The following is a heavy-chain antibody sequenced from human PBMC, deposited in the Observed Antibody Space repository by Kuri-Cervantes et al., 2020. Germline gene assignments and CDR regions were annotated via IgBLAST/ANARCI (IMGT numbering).Heavy chain of an antibody. D-gene: IGHD1-1*01. Sequence: LSLTCAASKFLFSSFAMTWVRQGPGKGLEWVSLISSSGGSTYYADSVKGRFTISRDNSDSTLYLQMNSLRAEDTAIYYCAKDMEITYWGQGTLVTVSS. CDR3: AKDMEITY. V-gene: IGHV3-23*01. CDR2: ISSSGGST. CDR1: KFLFSSFA. J-gene: IGHJ4*02.